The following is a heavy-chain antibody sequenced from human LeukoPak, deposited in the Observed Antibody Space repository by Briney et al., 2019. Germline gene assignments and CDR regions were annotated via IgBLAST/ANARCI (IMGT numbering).Heavy chain of an antibody. J-gene: IGHJ4*02. CDR2: IRSKTKNYAT. CDR1: GFTFNGFA. D-gene: IGHD3-22*01. V-gene: IGHV3-73*01. CDR3: VTTAGYYDSSGYYYFDY. Sequence: PGGSLRLSCAASGFTFNGFAMQWVRQASGKGLEWVGRIRSKTKNYATAYAASLKGRFIVSRDDSKNTAYLEMNSLITGDTAVYYCVTTAGYYDSSGYYYFDYWGQGTVVTVSS.